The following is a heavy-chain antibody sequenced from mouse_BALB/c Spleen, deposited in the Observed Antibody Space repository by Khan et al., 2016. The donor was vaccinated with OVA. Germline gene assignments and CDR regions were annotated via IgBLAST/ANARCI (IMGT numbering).Heavy chain of an antibody. CDR3: ARKNGSDFDY. Sequence: VRLQQSGPELVKPGASVKISCKASGYSFTGYFMYWVMQSHGKSLEWIGRLNPHIGETFYNQKFQGQAILTVDESSSTVLLERRSLASEDSAVYYCARKNGSDFDYWGQGTTLTVAS. D-gene: IGHD1-1*01. J-gene: IGHJ2*01. CDR1: GYSFTGYF. CDR2: LNPHIGET. V-gene: IGHV1-20*02.